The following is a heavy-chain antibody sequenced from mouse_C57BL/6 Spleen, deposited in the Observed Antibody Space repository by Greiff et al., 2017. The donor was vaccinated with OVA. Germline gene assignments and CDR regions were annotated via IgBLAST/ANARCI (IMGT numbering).Heavy chain of an antibody. V-gene: IGHV1-85*01. CDR1: GYTFTSYD. J-gene: IGHJ2*01. CDR3: ARSDYYGSSYDFDY. CDR2: IYPRDGST. D-gene: IGHD1-1*01. Sequence: QVQLQQSGPELVKPGASVKLSCKASGYTFTSYDITWVKQRPGQGLAWIGWIYPRDGSTKDNEKFKGTATLTVDTSSSTAYMELHSLTSEDSAVYFCARSDYYGSSYDFDYWGQGTTLTVSS.